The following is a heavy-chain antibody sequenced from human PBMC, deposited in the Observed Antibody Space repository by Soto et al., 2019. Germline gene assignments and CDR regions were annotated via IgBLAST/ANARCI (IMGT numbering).Heavy chain of an antibody. D-gene: IGHD6-13*01. CDR3: VRDSMRASAASSLDY. J-gene: IGHJ4*02. V-gene: IGHV3-48*03. CDR1: GFTFSTYE. Sequence: GGSLRLSCAASGFTFSTYEFNWVRQAPGRGLAWISYISVSGNIIKYADSVKGRFTISRDNAENSLHLHMSSLRVDDTAVYFCVRDSMRASAASSLDYWGQGTQDTVSA. CDR2: ISVSGNII.